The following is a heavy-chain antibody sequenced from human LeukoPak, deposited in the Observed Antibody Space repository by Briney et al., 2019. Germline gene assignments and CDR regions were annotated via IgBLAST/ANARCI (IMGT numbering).Heavy chain of an antibody. CDR2: ISGNGINT. D-gene: IGHD2/OR15-2a*01. J-gene: IGHJ4*02. CDR3: AEVFLGATLYFDY. V-gene: IGHV3-23*01. CDR1: EFTFSSYV. Sequence: PGGSLRLSCVASEFTFSSYVMSWVRQAPGKGLEWVSSISGNGINTYYADSVKGRFTISRDNSKNTLYLQMNSLRAEDTAVYYCAEVFLGATLYFDYWGQGTLVTVSS.